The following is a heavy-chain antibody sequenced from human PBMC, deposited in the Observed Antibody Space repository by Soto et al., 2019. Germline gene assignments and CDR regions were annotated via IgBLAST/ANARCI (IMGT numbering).Heavy chain of an antibody. CDR1: GGSISSSSYY. CDR3: ARHGRDTGSFDY. D-gene: IGHD3-10*01. J-gene: IGHJ4*02. V-gene: IGHV4-39*01. CDR2: IYYSGST. Sequence: SETLSLTCTVSGGSISSSSYYWGWIRQPPGKGLEWIGSIYYSGSTYYNPSLKSRVTISVDTSKNQFSLKLSSVTAADTAVYYCARHGRDTGSFDYWGQGTLVTVSS.